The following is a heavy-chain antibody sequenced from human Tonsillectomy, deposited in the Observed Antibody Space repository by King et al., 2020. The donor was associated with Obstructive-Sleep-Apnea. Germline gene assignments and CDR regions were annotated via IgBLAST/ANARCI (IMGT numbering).Heavy chain of an antibody. Sequence: QLQESGPGLVKPSETLSLTCTVSGGSISSYYWSWIRQPPGKGLEWIAYIYYSGSTNYNPSLKSRVTISLDTSKNQFSLKLSSVTAADTAVYYCARGPLYGILPGGHWFDPWGQGTLVTVSS. J-gene: IGHJ5*02. CDR3: ARGPLYGILPGGHWFDP. V-gene: IGHV4-59*08. CDR2: IYYSGST. CDR1: GGSISSYY. D-gene: IGHD3-9*01.